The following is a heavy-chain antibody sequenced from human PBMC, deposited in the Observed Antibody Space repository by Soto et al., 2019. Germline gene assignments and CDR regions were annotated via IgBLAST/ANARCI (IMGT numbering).Heavy chain of an antibody. CDR3: ARHQGHSSSWYDGMDV. V-gene: IGHV4-30-2*01. D-gene: IGHD6-13*01. CDR1: GGSISSGGYS. CDR2: MYHSGST. J-gene: IGHJ6*02. Sequence: PSETLSLTCTVSGGSISSGGYSWSWIRQPPGKGLEWIGYMYHSGSTYYNPSLKSRVTISIDRSKNQFSLKLSSVTAADTAVYYCARHQGHSSSWYDGMDVWGQGTTVTVSS.